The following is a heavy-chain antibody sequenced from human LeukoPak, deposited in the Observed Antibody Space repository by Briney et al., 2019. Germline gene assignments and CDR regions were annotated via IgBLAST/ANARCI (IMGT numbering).Heavy chain of an antibody. J-gene: IGHJ6*04. Sequence: GGSLRLSCAASGFTFSSYGMHWVRQAPGKGLEWVVVIWYDGSNKYYADSVKGRFTISRDNSKNTLYLQMNSLRAEDTAVYYCARAEYQLLWLREYYYYGMDVWGKGTTVTVSS. CDR2: IWYDGSNK. D-gene: IGHD2-2*01. CDR1: GFTFSSYG. CDR3: ARAEYQLLWLREYYYYGMDV. V-gene: IGHV3-33*01.